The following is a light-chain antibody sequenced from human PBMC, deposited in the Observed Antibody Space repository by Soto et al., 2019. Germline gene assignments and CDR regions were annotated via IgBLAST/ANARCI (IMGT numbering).Light chain of an antibody. V-gene: IGLV2-14*01. CDR2: DVS. CDR1: SSDVGGYNY. Sequence: QSVRTQPASVSGSPGQSITISCTGTSSDVGGYNYVSWYQQHTGKAPKLMIYDVSNRPSGVSNRFSGAKAVNTASLTISGLQDEDEADYYCSSYTSSSPPPVFGGGTQLTVL. CDR3: SSYTSSSPPPV. J-gene: IGLJ2*01.